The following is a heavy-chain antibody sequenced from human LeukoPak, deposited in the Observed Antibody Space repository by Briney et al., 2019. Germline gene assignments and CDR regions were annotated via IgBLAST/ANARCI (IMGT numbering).Heavy chain of an antibody. D-gene: IGHD4-17*01. Sequence: SGGSLRLSCAASGFSFSSYGMSWVCQAPGKGLEWVSALTSSGGSTYYADSVKGRFTISRDNSKHTMYLQMNSLRADDTAEYFCAKDHLYGKFDYWGQGTLVTVSS. V-gene: IGHV3-23*01. J-gene: IGHJ4*02. CDR1: GFSFSSYG. CDR3: AKDHLYGKFDY. CDR2: LTSSGGST.